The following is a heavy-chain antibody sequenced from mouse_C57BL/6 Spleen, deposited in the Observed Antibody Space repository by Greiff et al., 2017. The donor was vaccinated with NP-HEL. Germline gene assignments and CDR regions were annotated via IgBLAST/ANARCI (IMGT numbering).Heavy chain of an antibody. CDR3: TTVRYYGSSIFDY. V-gene: IGHV14-4*01. Sequence: EVQLQQSGAELVRPGASVKLSCTASGFNIKDDYMHWVKQRPEQGLEWIGWIDPENGDTEYASKFQGKATITADTSSNTAYLQLSSLTSEDTAVYYCTTVRYYGSSIFDYWGQGTTLTVSS. D-gene: IGHD1-1*01. J-gene: IGHJ2*01. CDR2: IDPENGDT. CDR1: GFNIKDDY.